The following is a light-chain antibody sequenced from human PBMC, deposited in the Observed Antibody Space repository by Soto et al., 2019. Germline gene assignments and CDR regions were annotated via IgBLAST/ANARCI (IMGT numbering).Light chain of an antibody. CDR2: EVS. CDR3: CSYTTSNTRVV. V-gene: IGLV2-14*01. Sequence: QSVLTQPASVSGSPGQSITISCTGTSSDVGGYKYVSWYQQHPGKAPKLIIYEVSNRPSGVSNRFSGSKSANTASLTISGLQAEDEADYYCCSYTTSNTRVVFGGGTKLTVL. J-gene: IGLJ2*01. CDR1: SSDVGGYKY.